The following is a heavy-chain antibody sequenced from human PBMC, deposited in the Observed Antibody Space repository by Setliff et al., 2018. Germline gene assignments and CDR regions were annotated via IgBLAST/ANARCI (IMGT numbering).Heavy chain of an antibody. J-gene: IGHJ6*03. V-gene: IGHV4-61*09. D-gene: IGHD3-3*01. CDR3: ARMSGFQYIDV. CDR1: DDSISSRRYY. Sequence: SETLSLTCSVSDDSISSRRYYWGWFRQPAGKELEWVGQIYTSWSTNYNPSLKSRVTISIDTSKNQFSLSLTSVTAADTAVYYCARMSGFQYIDVWGKGTTVTVSS. CDR2: IYTSWST.